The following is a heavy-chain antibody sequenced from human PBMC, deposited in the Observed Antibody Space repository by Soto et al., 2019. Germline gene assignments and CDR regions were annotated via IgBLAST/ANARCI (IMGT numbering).Heavy chain of an antibody. V-gene: IGHV3-30-3*01. CDR1: GFTFSSYA. J-gene: IGHJ4*02. Sequence: QVQLVESGGGVVQPGRSLRLSCAASGFTFSSYAMHWVRQAPGKGLEWVAVISYDGSNKYYADSVKGRFTISRDNSKNTLYLQMNSLRAEDTAVYYCAREAWWDTAMGNFDYWGQGTLVTVSS. CDR2: ISYDGSNK. D-gene: IGHD5-18*01. CDR3: AREAWWDTAMGNFDY.